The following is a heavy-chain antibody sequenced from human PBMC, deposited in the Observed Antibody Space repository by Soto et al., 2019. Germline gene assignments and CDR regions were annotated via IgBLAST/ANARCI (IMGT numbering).Heavy chain of an antibody. CDR3: ARTIQPPLVDY. V-gene: IGHV4-59*08. D-gene: IGHD2-2*01. CDR2: IYYSGST. CDR1: GGSISSYY. J-gene: IGHJ4*02. Sequence: PSETLSLTCTVSGGSISSYYWSWIRQPPGKGLEWIGYIYYSGSTNYNPSLKSRVTISVDTSKNQFSLKLSSVTAADTAVYYCARTIQPPLVDYWGQGTLVTVSS.